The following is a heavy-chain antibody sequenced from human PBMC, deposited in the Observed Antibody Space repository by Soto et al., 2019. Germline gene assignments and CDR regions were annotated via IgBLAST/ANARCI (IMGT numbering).Heavy chain of an antibody. CDR1: GGSISSYY. CDR3: ARGGFGQGYGFYFDY. D-gene: IGHD5-18*01. CDR2: IYYNGST. V-gene: IGHV4-59*01. J-gene: IGHJ4*02. Sequence: SSETLSLTCTVSGGSISSYYWSWVLQPPGKGLEWIGYIYYNGSTNYNPSLKSRVTITVDTSKNQFSLKVSSVTAADTAVYYCARGGFGQGYGFYFDYWGLGTLVTVSS.